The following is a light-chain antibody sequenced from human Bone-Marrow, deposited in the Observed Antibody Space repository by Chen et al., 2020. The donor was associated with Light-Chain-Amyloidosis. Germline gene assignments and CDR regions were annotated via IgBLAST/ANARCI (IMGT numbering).Light chain of an antibody. V-gene: IGLV3-21*02. CDR1: NIGSTS. Sequence: SYVLTQPSSLSVAPGQTATIACGGNNIGSTSVHWYQQTPGQAPLLVVYDDSDRPSGIPKRMSGSNSGNTATLTSSRVEAGDEADDYCQVCDRSSDRPVFGGGTKLTVL. J-gene: IGLJ3*02. CDR3: QVCDRSSDRPV. CDR2: DDS.